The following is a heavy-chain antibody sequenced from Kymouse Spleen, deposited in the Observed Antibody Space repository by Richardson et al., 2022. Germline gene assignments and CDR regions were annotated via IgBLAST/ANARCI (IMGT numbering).Heavy chain of an antibody. J-gene: IGHJ4*02. D-gene: IGHD3-10*01. Sequence: QLQLQESGPGLVKPSETLSLTCTVSGGSISSSSYYWGWIRQPPGKGLEWIGSIYYSGSTYYNPSLKSRVTISVDTSKNQFSLKLSSVTAADTAVYYCARQRWFGECPLTTGAREPWSPSPQ. CDR2: IYYSGST. V-gene: IGHV4-39*01. CDR1: GGSISSSSYY. CDR3: ARQRWFGECPLTT.